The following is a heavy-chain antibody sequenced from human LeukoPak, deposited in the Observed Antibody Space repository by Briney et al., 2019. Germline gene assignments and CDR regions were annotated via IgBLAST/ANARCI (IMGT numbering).Heavy chain of an antibody. V-gene: IGHV2-70*11. J-gene: IGHJ4*02. CDR3: ARNTYYGSHFDY. CDR1: GFSLSTSGMC. D-gene: IGHD3-10*01. CDR2: IDWDDDK. Sequence: SGPTLVNPTQTLTLTCTFSGFSLSTSGMCVSWIRQPPGKALEWLARIDWDDDKYYSTSLKTRLTISKDTSKNQVVLTMTNMDPVDTATYYCARNTYYGSHFDYWGQGTLVTVSS.